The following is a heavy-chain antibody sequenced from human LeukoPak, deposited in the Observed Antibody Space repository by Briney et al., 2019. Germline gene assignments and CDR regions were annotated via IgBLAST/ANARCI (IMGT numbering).Heavy chain of an antibody. CDR3: ARDSGGYYDFWSGLSPSYYMDV. J-gene: IGHJ6*03. CDR1: GFTFSSYE. CDR2: ISYDGSNK. D-gene: IGHD3-3*01. Sequence: GGSLRLSCAASGFTFSSYEMNWVRQAPGKGLEWVAVISYDGSNKYYADSVKGRFTISRDNSKNTLYLQMNSLRAEDTAVYYCARDSGGYYDFWSGLSPSYYMDVWGKGTTVTVSS. V-gene: IGHV3-30*01.